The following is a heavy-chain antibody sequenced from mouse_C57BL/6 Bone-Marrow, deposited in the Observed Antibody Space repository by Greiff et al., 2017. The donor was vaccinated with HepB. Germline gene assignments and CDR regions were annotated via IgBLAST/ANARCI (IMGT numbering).Heavy chain of an antibody. J-gene: IGHJ2*01. CDR2: IDPETGGT. CDR1: GYTFTDYE. CDR3: TRGGLLRLTGSYYFDY. D-gene: IGHD1-2*01. Sequence: VQLVESGAELVRPGASVTLSCKASGYTFTDYEMHWVKQTPVHGLEWIGAIDPETGGTAYNQKFKGKAILTADKSSSTAYMELRSLTSEDSAVYYCTRGGLLRLTGSYYFDYWGQGTTLTVSS. V-gene: IGHV1-15*01.